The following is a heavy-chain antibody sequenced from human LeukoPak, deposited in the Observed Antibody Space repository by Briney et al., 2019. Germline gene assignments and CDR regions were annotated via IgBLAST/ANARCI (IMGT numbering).Heavy chain of an antibody. V-gene: IGHV3-30-3*01. CDR3: ARDWDYYEGHAFDI. CDR1: GFTFSSYA. D-gene: IGHD3-22*01. CDR2: ISYDGSNK. Sequence: GGSLRLSCAASGFTFSSYAMHWVRQAPGKGLEWVAVISYDGSNKYYADSVKGRFTISRDNSKNTLYLQMNSLRAEDTAVYYCARDWDYYEGHAFDIWGQGTMVTVSS. J-gene: IGHJ3*02.